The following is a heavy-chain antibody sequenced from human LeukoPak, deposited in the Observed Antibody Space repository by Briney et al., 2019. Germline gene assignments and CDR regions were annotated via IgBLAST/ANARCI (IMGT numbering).Heavy chain of an antibody. V-gene: IGHV1-24*01. J-gene: IGHJ2*01. D-gene: IGHD2-21*01. CDR1: GYTLTELS. CDR2: FDPEDGET. CDR3: ATYSYCRAYWYFDL. Sequence: ASVKVSCKVSGYTLTELSMHRVRQAPGKGLEWMGGFDPEDGETIYAQKFQGRVTMTEDTSTDTAYMELSSLRSEDTAVYYCATYSYCRAYWYFDLWGRGTLVTVSS.